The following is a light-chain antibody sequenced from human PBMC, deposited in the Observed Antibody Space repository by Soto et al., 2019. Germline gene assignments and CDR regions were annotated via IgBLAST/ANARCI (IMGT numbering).Light chain of an antibody. CDR1: SSDVGAYNS. CDR2: DVS. J-gene: IGLJ1*01. Sequence: QSALTQPASVSGSPGQSITISCTGTSSDVGAYNSVSWYQQHPGKAPKLMIYDVSDRPSGVSNRFSGSKSGNTASLTISGLQAEDEADYYCSSYTSSGTLVFGTGTKLTVL. V-gene: IGLV2-14*01. CDR3: SSYTSSGTLV.